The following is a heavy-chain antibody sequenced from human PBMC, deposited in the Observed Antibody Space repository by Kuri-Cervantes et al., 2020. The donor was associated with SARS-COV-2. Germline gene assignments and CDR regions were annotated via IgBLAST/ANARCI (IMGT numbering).Heavy chain of an antibody. Sequence: SGPTLVKPPQTLTLTCTFSGFSLTTSGMCVAWIRQPPGKALEWLARIDWDDDKYYKTSLNNRLSISKETSKDQVVLTMTNMDPVDTATYYCVRRRAATVIADYWGQGTLVTVSS. J-gene: IGHJ4*02. CDR1: GFSLTTSGMC. CDR3: VRRRAATVIADY. CDR2: IDWDDDK. D-gene: IGHD4-11*01. V-gene: IGHV2-70*11.